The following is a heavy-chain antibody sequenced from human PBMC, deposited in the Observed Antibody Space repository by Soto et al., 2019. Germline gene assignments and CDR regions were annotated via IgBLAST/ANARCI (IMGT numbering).Heavy chain of an antibody. D-gene: IGHD3-9*01. CDR3: VKSFDYDILTGYTSYFDY. Sequence: SETLSLTCTVSGGSISSYYWSWIRQPPGKGLEWIGYIYYSGSTNYNPSLKSRVTISVDTSKNQFSLKLNSMTAADTAVYYCVKSFDYDILTGYTSYFDYWGQGTLVTVSS. CDR2: IYYSGST. J-gene: IGHJ4*02. CDR1: GGSISSYY. V-gene: IGHV4-59*08.